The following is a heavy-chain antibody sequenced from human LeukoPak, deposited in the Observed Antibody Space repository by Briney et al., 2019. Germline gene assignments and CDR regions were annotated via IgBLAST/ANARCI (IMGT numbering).Heavy chain of an antibody. J-gene: IGHJ4*02. D-gene: IGHD3-10*01. Sequence: GGSLRLSCAASGFTFDDYAMHWVRQAPGKGLEWVSAISGSGGSTYYADSVKGRFTISRDNSKNTLYLQMNSLRAEDTAVYYCASPPGDTLNPRFDHWGQGTLVTVSS. CDR2: ISGSGGST. CDR3: ASPPGDTLNPRFDH. CDR1: GFTFDDYA. V-gene: IGHV3-23*01.